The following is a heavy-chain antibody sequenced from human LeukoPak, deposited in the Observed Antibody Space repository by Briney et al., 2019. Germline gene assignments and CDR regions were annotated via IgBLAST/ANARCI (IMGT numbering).Heavy chain of an antibody. J-gene: IGHJ5*02. D-gene: IGHD2-15*01. CDR1: GGSISSGGYS. Sequence: SQTLSLTCVVSGGSISSGGYSWNWIRQPPGKALEYIGYIYHGGSAYYNPSLKSRVTISIDRSNNQFSLNLTSVTAADTAVYYCARGGGWFDPWGQGTLGTVSS. V-gene: IGHV4-30-2*01. CDR3: ARGGGWFDP. CDR2: IYHGGSA.